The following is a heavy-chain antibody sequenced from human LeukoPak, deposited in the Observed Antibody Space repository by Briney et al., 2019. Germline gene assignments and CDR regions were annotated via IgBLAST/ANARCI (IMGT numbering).Heavy chain of an antibody. Sequence: GASVKVSCKASGYTFTSYGISWVRQAPGQGLEWMGWINPNSGGTNYAQKFQGRVTMTRDTSISTAYMELSRLRSDDTAVYYCARGRSWELPIPWGQGTLVTVSS. V-gene: IGHV1-2*02. CDR1: GYTFTSYG. CDR3: ARGRSWELPIP. J-gene: IGHJ5*02. CDR2: INPNSGGT. D-gene: IGHD1-26*01.